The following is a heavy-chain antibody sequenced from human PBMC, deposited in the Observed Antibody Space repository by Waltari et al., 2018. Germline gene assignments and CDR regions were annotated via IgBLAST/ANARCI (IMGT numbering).Heavy chain of an antibody. CDR1: GFTFSSYA. Sequence: EVQLVESGGGLVQPGGSLRLSCAASGFTFSSYAMSWVRQAPGKGLEWVSAISGSGGSTYYADSVKGRFTISRDNSKNTLYLQMNSLRAEDTAVYYCAKDRHSSGWGPPTYYYMDVWGKGTTVTVSS. CDR3: AKDRHSSGWGPPTYYYMDV. V-gene: IGHV3-23*04. CDR2: ISGSGGST. D-gene: IGHD6-19*01. J-gene: IGHJ6*03.